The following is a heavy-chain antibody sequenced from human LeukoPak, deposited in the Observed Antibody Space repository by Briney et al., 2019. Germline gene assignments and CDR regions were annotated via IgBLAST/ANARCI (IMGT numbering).Heavy chain of an antibody. J-gene: IGHJ4*02. Sequence: ASVKVSCKASGYTFTSYDINWVRQATGQGLEWMGWMNPNSGNTGYAQKFQGRVTMTRNTSISTAYMELSNLRSEDTAVYYCARGLRTVRGVIIEWIDYWGQGTLVTVSS. D-gene: IGHD3-10*01. V-gene: IGHV1-8*01. CDR3: ARGLRTVRGVIIEWIDY. CDR1: GYTFTSYD. CDR2: MNPNSGNT.